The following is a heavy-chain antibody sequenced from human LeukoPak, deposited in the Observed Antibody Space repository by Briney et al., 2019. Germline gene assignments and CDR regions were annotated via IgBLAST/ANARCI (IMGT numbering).Heavy chain of an antibody. CDR2: IYTRGST. Sequence: SETLSLTCNVSGGSISSGRYYWSWIRQPAGKGLEWIGRIYTRGSTNYNPSLKSRVTMSVDTSKNQFSLKLSSVTAADTAVYYCARVGLIYSGYDLGGYYFDYWGQGTLVTVSS. V-gene: IGHV4-61*02. J-gene: IGHJ4*02. CDR1: GGSISSGRYY. D-gene: IGHD5-12*01. CDR3: ARVGLIYSGYDLGGYYFDY.